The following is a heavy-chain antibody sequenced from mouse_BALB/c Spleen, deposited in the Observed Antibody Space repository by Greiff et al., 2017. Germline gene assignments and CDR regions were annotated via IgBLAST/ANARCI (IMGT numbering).Heavy chain of an antibody. J-gene: IGHJ1*01. Sequence: QVQLQQSGAELMKPGASVKISCKATGYTFSSYWIEWVKQRPGHGLEWIGEILPGSGSTNYNEKFKGKATFTADTSSNTAYMQLSSLTSEDSAVYYCARQELGYPCYFDVWGAGTTVTVSS. CDR2: ILPGSGST. D-gene: IGHD2-2*01. CDR1: GYTFSSYW. CDR3: ARQELGYPCYFDV. V-gene: IGHV1-9*01.